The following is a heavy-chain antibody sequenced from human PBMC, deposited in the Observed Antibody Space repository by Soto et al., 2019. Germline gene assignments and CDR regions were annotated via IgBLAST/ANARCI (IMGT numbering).Heavy chain of an antibody. CDR2: IIPAFGTA. D-gene: IGHD2-2*01. J-gene: IGHJ5*02. V-gene: IGHV1-69*13. CDR3: ARGYQTSWDVFDL. CDR1: GCTFSSSA. Sequence: SVKVSCKASGCTFSSSAITWVRQAPGQGLEWVGGIIPAFGTANYSPKFQGRVSVTADQSTSTAYMELGSLRSEDTAFYYCARGYQTSWDVFDLWGQGTLVTVSS.